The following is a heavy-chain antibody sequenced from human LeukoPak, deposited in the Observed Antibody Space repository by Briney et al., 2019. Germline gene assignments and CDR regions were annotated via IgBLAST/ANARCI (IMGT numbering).Heavy chain of an antibody. CDR2: MNPNSGNT. J-gene: IGHJ4*02. CDR1: GYTFTSYD. D-gene: IGHD3-22*01. CDR3: ARGGYDSSGYPLDFDY. V-gene: IGHV1-8*01. Sequence: GASVKVSCKASGYTFTSYDINWVRQATGQGLEWMGWMNPNSGNTGYAQKFQGRVTMTRDTSISTAYMELSRLRSDDTAVYYCARGGYDSSGYPLDFDYWGQGTLVTVSS.